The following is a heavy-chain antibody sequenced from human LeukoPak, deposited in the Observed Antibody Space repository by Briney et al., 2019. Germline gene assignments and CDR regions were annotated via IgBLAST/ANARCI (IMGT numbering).Heavy chain of an antibody. CDR3: ARGERCSSTSCYANWFDP. J-gene: IGHJ5*02. D-gene: IGHD2-2*01. Sequence: ASVKVSCKASGYTFTSYAMHWVRQAPGQRLEWMGWINAGNGNTKYSQKFQGRVTITRDTSANTAYMELSSLRSEDTAVYYCARGERCSSTSCYANWFDPWGQGTLVTVSS. CDR1: GYTFTSYA. V-gene: IGHV1-3*01. CDR2: INAGNGNT.